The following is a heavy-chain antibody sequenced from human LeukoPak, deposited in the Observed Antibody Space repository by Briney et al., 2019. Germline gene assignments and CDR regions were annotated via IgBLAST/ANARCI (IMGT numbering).Heavy chain of an antibody. D-gene: IGHD3-22*01. V-gene: IGHV1-69*05. CDR3: AREEDSSAPGDY. Sequence: SVKVSCKASGCTFSSYAISWVRQAPGQGLEWMGRIIPIFGTANYAQKFQGRVTITTDESTSTAYMELSSLRSEDTAVYYCAREEDSSAPGDYWGQGTLVTVSS. CDR1: GCTFSSYA. CDR2: IIPIFGTA. J-gene: IGHJ4*02.